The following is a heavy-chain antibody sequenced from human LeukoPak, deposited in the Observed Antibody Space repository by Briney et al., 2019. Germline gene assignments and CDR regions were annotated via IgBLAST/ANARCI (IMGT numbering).Heavy chain of an antibody. CDR3: ARGAANSYYFDY. V-gene: IGHV3-74*01. D-gene: IGHD2-15*01. J-gene: IGHJ4*02. CDR2: INTDGTIT. CDR1: GFTFSTYW. Sequence: GGSLRLSCAVSGFTFSTYWMHWVRQAPGKGLVWVSRINTDGTITNYADSVKGRFTISRDNAKNMLHLQMNSLRADDTAVYYCARGAANSYYFDYWGQGTLVTVSS.